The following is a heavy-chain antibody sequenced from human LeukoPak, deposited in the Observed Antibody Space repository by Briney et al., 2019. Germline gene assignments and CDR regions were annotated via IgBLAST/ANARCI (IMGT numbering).Heavy chain of an antibody. D-gene: IGHD2-21*02. CDR2: INHSGTT. CDR3: ARVRGDISIDY. V-gene: IGHV4-34*01. Sequence: SETLSLTCAIYIESFSGYYWTWIRQPPGKGLEWIGEINHSGTTNYNPSLKSRVTISADTSKNQFALKLTSVTAADTATYYCARVRGDISIDYWGQGNLVTVSS. CDR1: IESFSGYY. J-gene: IGHJ4*02.